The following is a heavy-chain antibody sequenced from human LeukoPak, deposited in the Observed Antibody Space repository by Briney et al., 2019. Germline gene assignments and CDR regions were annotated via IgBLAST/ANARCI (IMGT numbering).Heavy chain of an antibody. D-gene: IGHD6-13*01. CDR3: ARRRSSSSYYYYYMDV. Sequence: GASVKVSCKASGYTFTSYDINWLRQATGQGLEWMGWVNPNSGNTGYAQKFQGRVTMTRNTSISTAYMELSSLRSEDTAVYYCARRRSSSSYYYYYMDVWGKGTTVTVSS. J-gene: IGHJ6*03. CDR1: GYTFTSYD. V-gene: IGHV1-8*01. CDR2: VNPNSGNT.